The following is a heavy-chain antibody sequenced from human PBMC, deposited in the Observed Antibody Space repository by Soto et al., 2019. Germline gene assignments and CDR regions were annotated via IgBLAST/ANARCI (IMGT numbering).Heavy chain of an antibody. J-gene: IGHJ4*02. CDR2: INPKSGDT. D-gene: IGHD5-12*01. Sequence: ASVKVSCKASGYTFTAYYLYWVRQAPGQGLEWVGRINPKSGDTNYTQTFQGRVTMTRDTSISTAYLEVSNLRSDDTAFYYCATFKQTLNWLDFWGQGTLVTVSS. V-gene: IGHV1-2*06. CDR1: GYTFTAYY. CDR3: ATFKQTLNWLDF.